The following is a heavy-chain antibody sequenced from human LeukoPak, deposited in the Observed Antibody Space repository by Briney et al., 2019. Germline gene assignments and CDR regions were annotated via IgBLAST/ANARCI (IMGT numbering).Heavy chain of an antibody. CDR1: GFTFSSYS. CDR3: ARDLFDDYSLDY. D-gene: IGHD3-16*01. V-gene: IGHV3-48*04. J-gene: IGHJ4*02. Sequence: GGSPRLSCAASGFTFSSYSMNWVRQAPGKGLEWISYISSSSNTIYYADSVKGRFTISRDNAKNSLYLQMNSLRAEDTAVYYCARDLFDDYSLDYWGQGTLVTVSS. CDR2: ISSSSNTI.